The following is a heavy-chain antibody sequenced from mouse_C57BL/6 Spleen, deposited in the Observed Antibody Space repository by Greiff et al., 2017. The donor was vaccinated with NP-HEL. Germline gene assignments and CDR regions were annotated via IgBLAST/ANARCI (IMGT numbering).Heavy chain of an antibody. Sequence: QVHVKQPGAELVRPGSSVKLSCKASGYTFTSYWMHWVKQRPIQGLEWIGNIDPSDSETHYNQKFKDKATLTVDKSSSTAYMQLSSLTSEDSAVYYCAREDEYGGAMDYWGQGTSVTVSS. CDR3: AREDEYGGAMDY. CDR2: IDPSDSET. J-gene: IGHJ4*01. CDR1: GYTFTSYW. D-gene: IGHD1-2*01. V-gene: IGHV1-52*01.